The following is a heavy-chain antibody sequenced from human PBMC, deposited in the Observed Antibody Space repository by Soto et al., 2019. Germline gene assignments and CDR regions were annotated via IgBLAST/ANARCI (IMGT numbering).Heavy chain of an antibody. CDR1: GYSFSSYW. Sequence: GESLKISCQGSGYSFSSYWIAWVRQMPGKGLEWMGIIYPGDSETTYSPSFQGQVAISADKSISTAYLQWSSLKASDTAMYYCARQGGGSFDYWGQGTLVTVSS. CDR2: IYPGDSET. D-gene: IGHD3-16*01. V-gene: IGHV5-51*01. J-gene: IGHJ4*02. CDR3: ARQGGGSFDY.